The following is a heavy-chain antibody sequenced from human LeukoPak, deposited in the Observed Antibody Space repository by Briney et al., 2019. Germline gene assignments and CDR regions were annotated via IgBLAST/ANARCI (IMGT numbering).Heavy chain of an antibody. CDR2: IYPGDSDT. D-gene: IGHD3-3*01. Sequence: GESLKISCKGSVYSFTSYWIGWVRQMPGKGLEWMGIIYPGDSDTRYSPSFQGQVTISADKSISTAYLQWSSLKASDTAMYYCARQSYYDFWSGYLDGMDVWGQGTTVTVSS. V-gene: IGHV5-51*01. CDR1: VYSFTSYW. CDR3: ARQSYYDFWSGYLDGMDV. J-gene: IGHJ6*02.